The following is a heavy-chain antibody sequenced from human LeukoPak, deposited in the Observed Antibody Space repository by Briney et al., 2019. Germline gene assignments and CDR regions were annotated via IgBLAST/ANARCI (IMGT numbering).Heavy chain of an antibody. V-gene: IGHV3-66*01. CDR3: VRDRNEYSPGYLHYYYMDV. D-gene: IGHD4-11*01. CDR2: IYVDGKT. Sequence: GGSLSLSCVVSAFSISNNYMSWVRQAPGTGLQWVSKIYVDGKTKYADPVKGRFTIARDSSKNTMYLHMSSLREEDTGVYHCVRDRNEYSPGYLHYYYMDVWGKGTTVTVSS. J-gene: IGHJ6*03. CDR1: AFSISNNY.